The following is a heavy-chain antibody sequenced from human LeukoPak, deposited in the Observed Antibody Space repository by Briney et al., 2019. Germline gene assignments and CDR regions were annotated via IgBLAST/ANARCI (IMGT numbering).Heavy chain of an antibody. V-gene: IGHV4-31*03. CDR1: GGSISSGGYY. Sequence: SQTLSLTCTVSGGSISSGGYYWSWIRQHPGKGLEWIGYIYYSGSTYYNPSLKSRVTISVDTSKNQFSLKLSSVTAADTAVYYCASRSIAVRKVDYWGQGTLVTVSS. CDR2: IYYSGST. CDR3: ASRSIAVRKVDY. D-gene: IGHD6-6*01. J-gene: IGHJ4*02.